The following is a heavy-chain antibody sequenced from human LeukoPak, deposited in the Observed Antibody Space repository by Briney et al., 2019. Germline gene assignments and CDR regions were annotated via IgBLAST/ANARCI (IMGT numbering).Heavy chain of an antibody. V-gene: IGHV1-18*01. CDR2: ISAYNGNT. Sequence: ATVKVSCKASGYTFTSYGISWVRQAPGQGLEWMGWISAYNGNTNYAQKLQGRVTMNTDTSTSTAYMELRSLRSDDTAVYYCARDSDPYYYDSSGRFDYWGQGTLVTVSS. J-gene: IGHJ4*02. CDR3: ARDSDPYYYDSSGRFDY. D-gene: IGHD3-22*01. CDR1: GYTFTSYG.